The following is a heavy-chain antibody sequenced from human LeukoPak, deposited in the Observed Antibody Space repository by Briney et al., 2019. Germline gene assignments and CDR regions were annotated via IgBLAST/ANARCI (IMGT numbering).Heavy chain of an antibody. CDR1: GFTFSSYE. CDR2: IWYDGSNK. CDR3: ARAPDSSGWYFGGY. J-gene: IGHJ4*02. V-gene: IGHV3-33*08. D-gene: IGHD6-19*01. Sequence: GGSLRLSCAASGFTFSSYEMNWVRQAPGKGLEWVAVIWYDGSNKYYADSVKGRFTISRDNSKNTLYLQMNSLRAEDTAVYYCARAPDSSGWYFGGYWGQGTLVTVSS.